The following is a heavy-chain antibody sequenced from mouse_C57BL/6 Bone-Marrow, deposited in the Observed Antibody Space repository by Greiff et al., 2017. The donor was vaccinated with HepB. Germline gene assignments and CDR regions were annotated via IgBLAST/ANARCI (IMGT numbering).Heavy chain of an antibody. Sequence: ESGAELARPGASVKLSCKASGYTFTSYGISWVKQRTGQGLEWIGEIYPRSGNTYYNEKFKGKATLTADKSSSTAYMELRSLTSEDSAVYFCARRRGLYYYGLDYWGQGTSVTVSS. D-gene: IGHD1-1*02. CDR2: IYPRSGNT. CDR3: ARRRGLYYYGLDY. J-gene: IGHJ4*01. V-gene: IGHV1-81*01. CDR1: GYTFTSYG.